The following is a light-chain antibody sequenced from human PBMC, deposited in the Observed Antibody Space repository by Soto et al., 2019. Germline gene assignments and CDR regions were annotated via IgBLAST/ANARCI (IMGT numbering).Light chain of an antibody. CDR1: QSVYNNY. CDR2: GAS. J-gene: IGKJ1*01. V-gene: IGKV3-20*01. Sequence: EIVLTQSPGTMSLSPGERVTLSCRASQSVYNNYLAWYQQRPGQAPRTLIYGASSRATDIPDRFSGSGSGTDFALTISRLEPEDFAVYYCQHSGDFRWTFGQGTKVDIK. CDR3: QHSGDFRWT.